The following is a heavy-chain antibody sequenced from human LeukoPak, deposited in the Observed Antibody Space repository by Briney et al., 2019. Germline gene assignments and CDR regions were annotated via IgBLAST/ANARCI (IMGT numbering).Heavy chain of an antibody. D-gene: IGHD5-12*01. V-gene: IGHV1-69*13. CDR2: IIPIFGTA. J-gene: IGHJ6*02. CDR3: AGGPGYSGYDSPYYYGMDV. Sequence: GASVKVSCKASGGTSSSYAISWVRQAPGQGLEWMGGIIPIFGTANYAQKFQGRVTITADESTSTAYMELSSLRSEDTAVYYCAGGPGYSGYDSPYYYGMDVWGQGTTVTVSS. CDR1: GGTSSSYA.